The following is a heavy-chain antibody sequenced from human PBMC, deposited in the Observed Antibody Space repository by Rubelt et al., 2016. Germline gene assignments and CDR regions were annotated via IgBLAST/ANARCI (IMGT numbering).Heavy chain of an antibody. Sequence: AASGFSVGGSWMHWVRQAPGRGLVWVSRINGDGSSTSYADSVKGRFTISRDNAKASVYLQMNNLGVEDTAVYYCAKDFEYLAFDVWGQGTTVTVSS. CDR3: AKDFEYLAFDV. V-gene: IGHV3-74*01. D-gene: IGHD2/OR15-2a*01. J-gene: IGHJ6*02. CDR1: GFSVGGSW. CDR2: INGDGSST.